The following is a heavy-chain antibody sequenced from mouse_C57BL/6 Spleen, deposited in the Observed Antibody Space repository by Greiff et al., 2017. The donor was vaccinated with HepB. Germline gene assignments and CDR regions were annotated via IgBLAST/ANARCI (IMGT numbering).Heavy chain of an antibody. CDR2: ISSGGDYI. CDR1: GFTFSSYA. J-gene: IGHJ3*01. CDR3: TRGNYYGSSYVTWFAY. V-gene: IGHV5-9-1*02. Sequence: EVQLVESGAGLVKPGGSLKLSCAASGFTFSSYAMSWVRQTPEKRLEWVAYISSGGDYIYYADTVKGRFTISRDNASNTLYLQMSSLKSEDTAMYYCTRGNYYGSSYVTWFAYWGQGTLVTVSA. D-gene: IGHD1-1*01.